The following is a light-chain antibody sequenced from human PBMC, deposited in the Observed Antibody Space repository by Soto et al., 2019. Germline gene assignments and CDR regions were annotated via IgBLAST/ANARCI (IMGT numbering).Light chain of an antibody. Sequence: EIVMTQSPATLSVSPGERATLSCRASQSVSSNLAWYQQKPGQAPRLLIYGASTRATGIPARFSGSGSGTEFTLTISSLQSEDLAVYYCQQDNNWPRTFGQGTKVEIK. J-gene: IGKJ1*01. CDR1: QSVSSN. CDR3: QQDNNWPRT. V-gene: IGKV3-15*01. CDR2: GAS.